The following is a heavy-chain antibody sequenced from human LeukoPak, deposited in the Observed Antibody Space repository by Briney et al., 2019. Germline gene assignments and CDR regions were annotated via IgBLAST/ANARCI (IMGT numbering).Heavy chain of an antibody. Sequence: GGSLRLSCAAPGFTFSNAWMSWVRQAPGKGLEWVGRIKSKTDGGTTDYAAPVKGRFTISRDDSKNTLYLQMNSLKTADTAVYYCTAPENWNDVYWGQGTLVTVSS. CDR1: GFTFSNAW. V-gene: IGHV3-15*01. J-gene: IGHJ4*02. CDR3: TAPENWNDVY. CDR2: IKSKTDGGTT. D-gene: IGHD1-1*01.